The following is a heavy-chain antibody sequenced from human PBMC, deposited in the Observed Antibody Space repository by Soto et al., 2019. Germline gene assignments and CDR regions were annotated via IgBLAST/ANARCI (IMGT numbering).Heavy chain of an antibody. J-gene: IGHJ6*02. V-gene: IGHV1-8*01. CDR1: GYTFTSYD. Sequence: ASVKVSCKASGYTFTSYDINWVRPATGQGLEWMGWMNPNSGNTGYAQKFQGRVTMTRNTSISTAYMELSSLRSEDTAVYYCARAYLEWFAVDYYYYYGMDVWGQGTTVTVSS. CDR3: ARAYLEWFAVDYYYYYGMDV. CDR2: MNPNSGNT. D-gene: IGHD3-3*01.